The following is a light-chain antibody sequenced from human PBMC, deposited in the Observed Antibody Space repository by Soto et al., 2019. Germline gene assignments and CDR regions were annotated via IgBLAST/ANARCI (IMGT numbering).Light chain of an antibody. CDR1: SSDVGSYNL. V-gene: IGLV2-23*01. J-gene: IGLJ2*01. Sequence: QSVLTQPASVSGSPGQWITISCTGTSSDVGSYNLVSWYQQHPGKAPKLMNYEGSKRPSGVFNRFSGSKSGNTASLTIAGLQAEDEADYYCRSYAGGSTHVVFGGGTKLTVL. CDR2: EGS. CDR3: RSYAGGSTHVV.